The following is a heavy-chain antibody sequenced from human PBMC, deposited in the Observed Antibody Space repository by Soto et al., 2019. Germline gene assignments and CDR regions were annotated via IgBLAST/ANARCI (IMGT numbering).Heavy chain of an antibody. V-gene: IGHV1-69*12. CDR1: GDIFSGYS. J-gene: IGHJ4*02. CDR2: IIPLFGST. Sequence: QVQLVQSGAEVKKPGSSVKVSCTASGDIFSGYSISWVRQAPGQGLEWMGGIIPLFGSTNYAPKFQGRVTIAAAQSTNTGYMELSSLKSEETAVYYCARDLGTGCDSGDYWGQGTLVTVSS. CDR3: ARDLGTGCDSGDY. D-gene: IGHD5-12*01.